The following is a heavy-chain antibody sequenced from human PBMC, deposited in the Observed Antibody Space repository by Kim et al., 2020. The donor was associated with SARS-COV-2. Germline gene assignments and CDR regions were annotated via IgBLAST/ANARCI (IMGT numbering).Heavy chain of an antibody. CDR3: ARRGDSSGYYGGDAFDI. J-gene: IGHJ3*02. CDR2: IYPGDSDT. V-gene: IGHV5-51*01. Sequence: GESLKISCKGSGYSFTSYWIGWVRQMPGKGLEWIGIIYPGDSDTRYSPSFQGQVTISADKSISTAYLQWSSLKASDTAMYYCARRGDSSGYYGGDAFDIWGQGTMVTVSS. CDR1: GYSFTSYW. D-gene: IGHD3-22*01.